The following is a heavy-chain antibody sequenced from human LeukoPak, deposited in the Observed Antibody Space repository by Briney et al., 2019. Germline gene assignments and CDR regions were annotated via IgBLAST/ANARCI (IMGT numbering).Heavy chain of an antibody. Sequence: PGGSLRLSCAASGFTFADYAMHWVRQAPGKGLEWVSLISGDGGSTYYADSVKGRLTISRDNSKNSLYLQMNSLRTEDTALYYCAKSKNYYDSSGCFDYWGQGTLVTVSS. V-gene: IGHV3-43*02. J-gene: IGHJ4*02. CDR2: ISGDGGST. D-gene: IGHD3-22*01. CDR3: AKSKNYYDSSGCFDY. CDR1: GFTFADYA.